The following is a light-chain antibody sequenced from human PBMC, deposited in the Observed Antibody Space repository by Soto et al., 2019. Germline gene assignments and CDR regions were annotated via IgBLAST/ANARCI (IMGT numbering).Light chain of an antibody. CDR3: QQYNSFIT. CDR2: DAS. Sequence: DIPMTPSPSTPSSSFGDRGNLPCPASQSISSWLAWYQQKPGKAPKLLIYDASSLESGVPSRFSGSGSGTEFTLTISSLQPDDFATYYCQQYNSFITFGQGTRLEIK. V-gene: IGKV1-5*01. CDR1: QSISSW. J-gene: IGKJ5*01.